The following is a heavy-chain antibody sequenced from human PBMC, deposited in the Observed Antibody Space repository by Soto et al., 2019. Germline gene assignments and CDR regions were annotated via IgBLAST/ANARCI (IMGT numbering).Heavy chain of an antibody. Sequence: QVHLVQSGAEVKKPGASVKVSCKGSGYTFTSYGITWVRQAPGQGLEWMGWISAHNGNTDYAQKLQGRVTVTRDTSTGTAYMELRSLRSDDTVVYDCARGRDGDYWGQGARVTVSS. V-gene: IGHV1-18*01. CDR3: ARGRDGDY. CDR1: GYTFTSYG. CDR2: ISAHNGNT. D-gene: IGHD6-6*01. J-gene: IGHJ4*02.